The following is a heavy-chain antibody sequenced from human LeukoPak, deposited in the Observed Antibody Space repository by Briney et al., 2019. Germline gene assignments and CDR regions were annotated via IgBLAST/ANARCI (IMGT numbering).Heavy chain of an antibody. CDR3: ANPAPGVVYLY. Sequence: GGSLRLSCAASGFTFSSYDMSWVRQAPGKGLEWVSGIRNYGGSTYYADSVKGRFTISSDNSKNTLYLQMNSLRAEDTAVYYCANPAPGVVYLYWGQGTLVTVSS. J-gene: IGHJ4*02. CDR1: GFTFSSYD. CDR2: IRNYGGST. V-gene: IGHV3-23*01. D-gene: IGHD2-8*02.